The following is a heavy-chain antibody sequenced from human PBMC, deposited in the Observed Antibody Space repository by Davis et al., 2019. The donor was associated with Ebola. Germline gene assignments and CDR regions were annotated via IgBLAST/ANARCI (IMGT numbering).Heavy chain of an antibody. CDR1: GFTFDNYA. CDR2: ISWNSGTI. V-gene: IGHV3-9*01. CDR3: ARDTYYYYNTMDV. J-gene: IGHJ6*04. Sequence: SLKISCAASGFTFDNYAMHWVRQAPGKGLEWVSGISWNSGTIGYADSVKGRFTISRDNAKNSLYLQMNSLRAEDTAVYYCARDTYYYYNTMDVWGKGTTVTVSS.